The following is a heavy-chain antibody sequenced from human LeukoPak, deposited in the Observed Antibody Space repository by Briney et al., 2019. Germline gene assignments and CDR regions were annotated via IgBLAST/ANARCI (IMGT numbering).Heavy chain of an antibody. Sequence: ASVKVSCKASGYTFTSYGISWVRQAPGQGLEWMGWISGYNGNTNYAQKLQGRVTMTTDTSTSTAYMELSSLRSDDTAVYYCAREFMTTIHLDYWGQGTLVTVSS. CDR3: AREFMTTIHLDY. V-gene: IGHV1-18*01. CDR2: ISGYNGNT. J-gene: IGHJ4*02. D-gene: IGHD3-16*01. CDR1: GYTFTSYG.